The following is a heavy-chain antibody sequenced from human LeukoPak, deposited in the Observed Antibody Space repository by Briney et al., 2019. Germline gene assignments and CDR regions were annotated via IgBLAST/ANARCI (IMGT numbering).Heavy chain of an antibody. CDR1: GGIFSSYV. V-gene: IGHV1-69*05. D-gene: IGHD6-6*01. J-gene: IGHJ4*02. CDR2: IMPIFGTA. CDR3: ARDRSIAARPGPLDY. Sequence: SVKVSCKASGGIFSSYVISWVRQAPGQGLEWMGGIMPIFGTANYAQKFQGRVTITTDESTSTAYMELSSLRSEDTAVYYCARDRSIAARPGPLDYWGQGTLVTVSS.